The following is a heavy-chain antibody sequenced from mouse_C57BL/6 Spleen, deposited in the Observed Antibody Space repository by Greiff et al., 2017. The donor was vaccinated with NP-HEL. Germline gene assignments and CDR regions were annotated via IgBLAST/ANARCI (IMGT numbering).Heavy chain of an antibody. V-gene: IGHV14-4*01. Sequence: VQLQQSGAELVRPGASVKLSCTASGFNIKDDYMHWVKQRPEQGLEWIGWIDPENGDTEYASKFQGKATITADTSSNTAYLQLSSLTSEDTAGYYCTTGYGSSYCAMDDWGQGTSVTVSS. CDR2: IDPENGDT. D-gene: IGHD1-1*01. J-gene: IGHJ4*01. CDR3: TTGYGSSYCAMDD. CDR1: GFNIKDDY.